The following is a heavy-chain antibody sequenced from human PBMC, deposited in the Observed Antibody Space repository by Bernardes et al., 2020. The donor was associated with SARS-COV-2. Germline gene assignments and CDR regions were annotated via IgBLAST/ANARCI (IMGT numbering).Heavy chain of an antibody. J-gene: IGHJ6*02. CDR2: INAGNGNT. D-gene: IGHD2-15*01. Sequence: ASVKVSCKASGYTFTSYAMHWVRQAPGQRLEWMGWINAGNGNTKYSQKFQGRVTITRDTSASTAYMELSSLRSEDTAVYYCARVAAATRKVYYYYGMDVWGQGTTVTVSS. V-gene: IGHV1-3*01. CDR3: ARVAAATRKVYYYYGMDV. CDR1: GYTFTSYA.